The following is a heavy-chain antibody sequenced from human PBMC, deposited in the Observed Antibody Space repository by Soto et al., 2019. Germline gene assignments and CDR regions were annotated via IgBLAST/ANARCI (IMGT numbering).Heavy chain of an antibody. CDR3: EKDLSPAAYYYYGMDV. Sequence: QVQLVESGGGVVQPGRSLRLSCAASGFTFSSYGMHWVRQAPGKGLEWVAVISYDGSNKYYADSVKGRFTISRDNSKNTLYLQMTSLRAEDTAVYYCEKDLSPAAYYYYGMDVWGQGTTVTVSS. D-gene: IGHD3-9*01. CDR2: ISYDGSNK. V-gene: IGHV3-30*18. J-gene: IGHJ6*02. CDR1: GFTFSSYG.